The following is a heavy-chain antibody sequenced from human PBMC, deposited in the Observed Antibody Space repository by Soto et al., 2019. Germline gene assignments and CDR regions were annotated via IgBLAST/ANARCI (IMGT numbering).Heavy chain of an antibody. V-gene: IGHV1-69*13. CDR1: GYTFTSYG. CDR3: ARDFQRSNWFDP. D-gene: IGHD6-25*01. CDR2: ISANIGTA. J-gene: IGHJ5*02. Sequence: SVKVSCKASGYTFTSYGISWVRQAPGQGLEWMGWISANIGTANYAQKFQGRVTITADESTSTAYMELRSLRSEDTAVYYCARDFQRSNWFDPWGQGTLVTVSS.